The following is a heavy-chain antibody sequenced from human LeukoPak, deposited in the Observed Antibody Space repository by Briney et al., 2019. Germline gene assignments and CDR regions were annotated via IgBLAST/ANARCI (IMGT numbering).Heavy chain of an antibody. CDR2: ISNDGRNK. J-gene: IGHJ4*02. CDR3: ARDPVSVGLRINSDY. Sequence: GGSLRLSCAASGFAFSSYAMHWVRQAPGKGLEWVALISNDGRNKYHADSVKGRFTISRDNSKNTVYLQMNSLRAEDTAVYYCARDPVSVGLRINSDYWGQGTLVTVSP. D-gene: IGHD3-3*01. CDR1: GFAFSSYA. V-gene: IGHV3-30*04.